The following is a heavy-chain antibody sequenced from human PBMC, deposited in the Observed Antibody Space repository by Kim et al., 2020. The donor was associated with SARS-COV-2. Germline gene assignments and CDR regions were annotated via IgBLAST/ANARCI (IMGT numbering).Heavy chain of an antibody. Sequence: GGSLRLPCAASGFTFSSYSMNWVRQAPGKGLEWVSSIFSTGSYIHYADSVKGRFTISRDNAKNSLYLQMNSLRAEDTAVYYCARGMRMRADYWGQGTLVTVSS. D-gene: IGHD2-15*01. CDR1: GFTFSSYS. CDR3: ARGMRMRADY. CDR2: IFSTGSYI. V-gene: IGHV3-21*01. J-gene: IGHJ4*02.